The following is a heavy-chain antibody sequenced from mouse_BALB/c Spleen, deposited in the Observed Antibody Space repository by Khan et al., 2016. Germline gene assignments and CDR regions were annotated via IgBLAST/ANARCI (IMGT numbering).Heavy chain of an antibody. CDR2: INPSTGYT. Sequence: VQLQESGAELAKPGASVKMSCKASGYTFTSYWMHWVKQRPGQGLEWIGYINPSTGYTEYNQKFKDKATLTADKSSSTAYMQLSSLTSKDSAVYYCARSTTVVDYWGQGTTLTVSS. CDR3: ARSTTVVDY. CDR1: GYTFTSYW. J-gene: IGHJ2*01. D-gene: IGHD1-1*01. V-gene: IGHV1-7*01.